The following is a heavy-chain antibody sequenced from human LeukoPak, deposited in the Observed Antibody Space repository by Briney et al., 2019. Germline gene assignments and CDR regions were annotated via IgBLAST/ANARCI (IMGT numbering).Heavy chain of an antibody. V-gene: IGHV3-23*01. D-gene: IGHD6-19*01. Sequence: GGSLRLSCAASGFTFSGYWMDWVRQAPGKGLEWVSGISGSGDTTYYADSVKGRFTISRDNSKNTLHLQMNSLRAEDTAVYFCARRSGVAVAGAFDYWGQGTLVTDSS. CDR1: GFTFSGYW. J-gene: IGHJ4*02. CDR2: ISGSGDTT. CDR3: ARRSGVAVAGAFDY.